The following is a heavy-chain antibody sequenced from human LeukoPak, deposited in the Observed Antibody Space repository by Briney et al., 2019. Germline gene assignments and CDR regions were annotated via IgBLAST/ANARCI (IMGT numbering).Heavy chain of an antibody. D-gene: IGHD3-22*01. CDR1: GYSFTSYW. CDR2: IYPGDSDT. CDR3: ARIPGGNDSEFDP. V-gene: IGHV5-51*01. J-gene: IGHJ5*02. Sequence: GEPLKISCKGSGYSFTSYWVGWVRQLPGKGLEWMGIIYPGDSDTTYSPSFQGQVTISAGKSISTAYLQGSSLKASGTDMYYCARIPGGNDSEFDPWGQGTLVSVSS.